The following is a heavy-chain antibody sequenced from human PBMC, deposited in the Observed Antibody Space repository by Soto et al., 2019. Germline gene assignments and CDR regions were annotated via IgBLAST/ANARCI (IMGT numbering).Heavy chain of an antibody. J-gene: IGHJ4*02. Sequence: ASVKVSCKVSGYTLTELSMHWVRQAPGKGLEWMGGFDPEDGETIYAQKFQGRVTMTEDTSTDTAYMELSSLRSEDTAVYYCATGYDFWSRYQSSFDYWGQGTLVTVSS. CDR1: GYTLTELS. V-gene: IGHV1-24*01. D-gene: IGHD3-3*01. CDR3: ATGYDFWSRYQSSFDY. CDR2: FDPEDGET.